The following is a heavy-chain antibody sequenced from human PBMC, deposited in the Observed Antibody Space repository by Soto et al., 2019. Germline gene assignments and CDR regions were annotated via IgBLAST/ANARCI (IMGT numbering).Heavy chain of an antibody. CDR1: GGSISSGDYY. J-gene: IGHJ4*02. CDR3: ARDRWNYEFDY. D-gene: IGHD1-7*01. V-gene: IGHV4-30-4*01. Sequence: TSETLSLTCTVSGGSISSGDYYWSWIRQPPGKGLEWIGYIYYSGSTYYNPSLKSRVTISVDTSKNQFSLKLSSVTAADTAVYYCARDRWNYEFDYWGQGTLVTVSS. CDR2: IYYSGST.